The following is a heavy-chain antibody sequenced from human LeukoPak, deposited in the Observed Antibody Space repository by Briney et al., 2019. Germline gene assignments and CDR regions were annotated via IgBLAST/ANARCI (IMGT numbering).Heavy chain of an antibody. Sequence: GPSLRLACSVLGFLFSSYAVDSVRHAAGKGMEWVAVISFDGPHIIYADSVKGRFTISRDNTKYTLYLQMNSLRAEDTDLYLCARCGGTCSLPSTSAMDVWGQGTTVTVSS. V-gene: IGHV3-30*04. CDR1: GFLFSSYA. J-gene: IGHJ6*02. CDR3: ARCGGTCSLPSTSAMDV. CDR2: ISFDGPHI. D-gene: IGHD2-21*01.